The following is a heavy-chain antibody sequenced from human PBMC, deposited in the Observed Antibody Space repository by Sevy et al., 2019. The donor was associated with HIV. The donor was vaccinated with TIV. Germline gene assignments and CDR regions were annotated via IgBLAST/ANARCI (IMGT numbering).Heavy chain of an antibody. D-gene: IGHD2-2*01. J-gene: IGHJ6*02. CDR2: IWSDGNEK. CDR1: GFTFSNYG. V-gene: IGHV3-33*01. Sequence: GGSLRLSCAASGFTFSNYGIHWVRQPPGKGLEWVAVIWSDGNEKYYADSVKGRFTISRDNSKNTLFLQMNSLRAEDTAVYYCARGPLRYCTSTSCYEGDYYYYGMDVWGQGTTVTISS. CDR3: ARGPLRYCTSTSCYEGDYYYYGMDV.